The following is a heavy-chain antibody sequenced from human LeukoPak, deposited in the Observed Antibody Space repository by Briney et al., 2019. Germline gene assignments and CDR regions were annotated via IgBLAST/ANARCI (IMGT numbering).Heavy chain of an antibody. CDR3: ARAPLHLAMYHHFDY. Sequence: PGGSLRLSCAASGFTFSTYSMNWVRQAPGKGLEWVSYISTSSSYIHYADSVNGRFTISRDNAKKSLFLQMNSLRAEDTAVYYCARAPLHLAMYHHFDYWGQGTLVTVSS. D-gene: IGHD2-2*01. V-gene: IGHV3-21*01. J-gene: IGHJ4*02. CDR2: ISTSSSYI. CDR1: GFTFSTYS.